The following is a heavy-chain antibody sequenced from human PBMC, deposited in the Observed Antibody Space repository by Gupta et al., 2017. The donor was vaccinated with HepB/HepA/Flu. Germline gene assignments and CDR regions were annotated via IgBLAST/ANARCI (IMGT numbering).Heavy chain of an antibody. CDR3: AKDGGGVQWLGRGNYYFDY. Sequence: QVQLVESGGGVVQPGRSLRLSCAASGFTFSSYGMHWVRQAPGKGLEWVAVISYDGSNKYYADSVKGRVTISRDNSKNTLYLQMNSLRTEDTAVYYCAKDGGGVQWLGRGNYYFDYWGQGTLVTVSS. CDR1: GFTFSSYG. CDR2: ISYDGSNK. V-gene: IGHV3-30*18. J-gene: IGHJ4*02. D-gene: IGHD6-19*01.